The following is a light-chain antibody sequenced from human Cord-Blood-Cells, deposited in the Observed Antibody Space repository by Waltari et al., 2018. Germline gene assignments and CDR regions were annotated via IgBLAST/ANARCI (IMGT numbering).Light chain of an antibody. CDR1: SSNIGAGYD. Sequence: QSVLTQPPSVSGAPGQRVTISCPGSSSNIGAGYDLHWYQQLPGTAPKLLIYGNSNRPSGVPDRFSGSKSGTSASLAITGLQAEDEADYYCQSYDSSLSGSVFGGGTKLTVL. J-gene: IGLJ3*02. V-gene: IGLV1-40*01. CDR3: QSYDSSLSGSV. CDR2: GNS.